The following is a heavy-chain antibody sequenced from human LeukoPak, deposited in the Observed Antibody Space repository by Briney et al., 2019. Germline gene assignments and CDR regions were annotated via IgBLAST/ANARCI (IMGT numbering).Heavy chain of an antibody. Sequence: GGSLRLSCAASGFTFSNYAMSWVRQPPGKGLEWVSAISESGETIFYADSVKGRFTISRHNSENTLYLQMNSLRAEDTALYYCAKALFYDGSGSSHRTFGYWGQGSLVTVSS. CDR2: ISESGETI. CDR1: GFTFSNYA. CDR3: AKALFYDGSGSSHRTFGY. D-gene: IGHD3-22*01. J-gene: IGHJ4*02. V-gene: IGHV3-23*01.